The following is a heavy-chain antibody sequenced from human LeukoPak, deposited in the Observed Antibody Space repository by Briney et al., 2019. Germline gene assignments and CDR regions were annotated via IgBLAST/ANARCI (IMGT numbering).Heavy chain of an antibody. CDR1: GGSISSSSYY. J-gene: IGHJ4*02. Sequence: PSETLSLTCTVSGGSISSSSYYWSWIRQPPGKGLEWIGYIYYSGSTNYNPSLKSRVTISVDTSKNQFSLKLSSVTAADTAVYYCAASDSIAAAFDYWGQGTLVTVSS. CDR3: AASDSIAAAFDY. V-gene: IGHV4-61*05. CDR2: IYYSGST. D-gene: IGHD6-6*01.